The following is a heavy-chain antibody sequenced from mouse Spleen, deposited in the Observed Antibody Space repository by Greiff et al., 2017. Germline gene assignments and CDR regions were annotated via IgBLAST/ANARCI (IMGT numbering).Heavy chain of an antibody. CDR1: GFTFSSYA. CDR3: ASEEATMITTGFAY. V-gene: IGHV5-9-1*01. Sequence: EVKLQESGGGLVKPGGSLKLSCAASGFTFSSYAMSWVRQTPEKRLEWVATISSGGSYTYYPDSVKGRFTISRDNAKNTLYLQMSSLRSEDTAMYYCASEEATMITTGFAYWGQGTLVTVSA. J-gene: IGHJ3*01. CDR2: ISSGGSYT. D-gene: IGHD2-4*01.